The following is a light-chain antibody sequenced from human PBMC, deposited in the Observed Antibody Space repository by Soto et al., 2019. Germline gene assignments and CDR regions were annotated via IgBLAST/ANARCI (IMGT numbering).Light chain of an antibody. V-gene: IGLV1-47*02. J-gene: IGLJ2*01. CDR1: SSNIGSNS. CDR2: TNN. Sequence: QLVLTQQPSASGTPGQRVTISCSGSSSNIGSNSVYWYKQLPGTAPKLLIYTNNQRPSGVPDRFSGSKSGTSASLAISGLRSEDEAHYYCATWDDSLSGVVFGGGTKLTVL. CDR3: ATWDDSLSGVV.